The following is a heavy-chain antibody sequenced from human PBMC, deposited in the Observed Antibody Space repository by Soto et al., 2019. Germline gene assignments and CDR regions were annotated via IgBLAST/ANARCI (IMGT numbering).Heavy chain of an antibody. D-gene: IGHD1-1*01. CDR1: GFTLSNSV. J-gene: IGHJ4*02. CDR2: IAGKT. CDR3: ARKIDVPTGMLDH. V-gene: IGHV3-23*01. Sequence: GESLKISCATSGFTLSNSVMSWVRQAPGKGLEWVSTIAGKTYYSDSVKGRFTISRDNSQSTLYLQLNSLRAEDTAVYYCARKIDVPTGMLDHWGQGTLVTVSS.